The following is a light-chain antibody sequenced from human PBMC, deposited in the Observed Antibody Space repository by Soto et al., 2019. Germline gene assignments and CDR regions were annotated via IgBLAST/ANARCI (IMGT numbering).Light chain of an antibody. J-gene: IGLJ3*02. V-gene: IGLV2-11*01. CDR1: SSDVGGSNL. Sequence: QSALTQPRSVSGSPGQSVTISCTGTSSDVGGSNLVSWYQQHAGRAPKLVIYDVIKRPSGDPDRFSGSKSGNTASLTISGLQVEDEADYYCCSYAGNSLWVFGGGTKLTVL. CDR3: CSYAGNSLWV. CDR2: DVI.